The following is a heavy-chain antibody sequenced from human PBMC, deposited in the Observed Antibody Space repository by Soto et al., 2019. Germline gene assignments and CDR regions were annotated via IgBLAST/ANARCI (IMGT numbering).Heavy chain of an antibody. D-gene: IGHD6-19*01. J-gene: IGHJ4*02. CDR2: MNPNTGNS. V-gene: IGHV1-8*01. Sequence: GASVKVSCKASGYTFTSYDIYWVRQATGQGLEWMGWMNPNTGNSGYAQKFQGRVTMTSDTSISTAHMELSSLRSEDTAVYYCATSSSGWYSSFDYWGQGTLVTSPQ. CDR3: ATSSSGWYSSFDY. CDR1: GYTFTSYD.